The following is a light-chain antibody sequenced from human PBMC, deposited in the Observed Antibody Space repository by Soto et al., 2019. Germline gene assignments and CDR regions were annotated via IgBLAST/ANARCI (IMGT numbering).Light chain of an antibody. V-gene: IGKV3D-15*01. J-gene: IGKJ5*01. Sequence: EIVMTQSPSSLSASLGDRATISFRASQSVSSNLAWYQQKPGQAPRLLIYGASISATGIPARFSGSGAGTDFTLTISSLEPEDFAVYYCQLRNNWLTSITFGQGTRLE. CDR1: QSVSSN. CDR3: QLRNNWLTSIT. CDR2: GAS.